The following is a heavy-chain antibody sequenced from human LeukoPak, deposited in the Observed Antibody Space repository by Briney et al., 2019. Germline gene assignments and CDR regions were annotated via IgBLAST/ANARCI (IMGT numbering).Heavy chain of an antibody. Sequence: GGSLRLSCAASGFTFSSYGMHWVRQAPGKGLEWVAVIWYDGSNKYYADSVKGRFTISRDNSKDTLYLQMNSLRAEDTAVYYCARDPSWNTYFDYWGQGTLVTVSS. CDR3: ARDPSWNTYFDY. J-gene: IGHJ4*02. CDR1: GFTFSSYG. D-gene: IGHD1-1*01. V-gene: IGHV3-33*01. CDR2: IWYDGSNK.